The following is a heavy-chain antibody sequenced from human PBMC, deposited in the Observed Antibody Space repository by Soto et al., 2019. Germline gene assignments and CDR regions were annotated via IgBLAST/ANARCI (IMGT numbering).Heavy chain of an antibody. CDR3: ARGGGYSSSSGYYYYMDV. CDR1: GGSISSYY. Sequence: SETLFLTCTVSGGSISSYYWSWIRQPPGKGLEWIGYIYYSGSTNYNPSLKSRVTISVDTSKNQFSLKLSSVTAADTAVYYCARGGGYSSSSGYYYYMDVWGKGTTVTVSS. CDR2: IYYSGST. V-gene: IGHV4-59*01. D-gene: IGHD6-6*01. J-gene: IGHJ6*03.